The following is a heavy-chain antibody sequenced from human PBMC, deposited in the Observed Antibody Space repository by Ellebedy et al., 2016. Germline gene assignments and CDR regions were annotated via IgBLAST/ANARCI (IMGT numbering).Heavy chain of an antibody. CDR3: ARDVGRVGDDC. Sequence: GESLKISXAASGFSFSSYSMNWVRQAPGKGLEWVSYISTSSSTTHYADSVKGRFTISRDNSINTVYLQMNSLRVEDTAVYFCARDVGRVGDDCWGQGTLVTVSS. CDR1: GFSFSSYS. CDR2: ISTSSSTT. V-gene: IGHV3-48*01. J-gene: IGHJ4*02. D-gene: IGHD5-24*01.